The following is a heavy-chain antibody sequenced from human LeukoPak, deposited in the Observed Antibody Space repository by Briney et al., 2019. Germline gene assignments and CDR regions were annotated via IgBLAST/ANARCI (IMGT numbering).Heavy chain of an antibody. V-gene: IGHV3-30*18. CDR1: GFTFSSYG. J-gene: IGHJ4*02. CDR2: ISYDGSNK. D-gene: IGHD3-16*02. Sequence: SGGSLRLSCAASGFTFSSYGMHWVRQAPGKGLEWVAVISYDGSNKYYADSVNGRFTISRDNSKNTLYLQMNSLRAEDTAVYYCAKEGGYGELSSYFDYWGQGTLVTVSS. CDR3: AKEGGYGELSSYFDY.